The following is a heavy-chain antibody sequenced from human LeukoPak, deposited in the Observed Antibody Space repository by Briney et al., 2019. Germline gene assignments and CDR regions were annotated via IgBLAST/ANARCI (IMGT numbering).Heavy chain of an antibody. CDR2: ISSSGSTI. V-gene: IGHV3-48*03. J-gene: IGHJ4*02. CDR3: ARSRRDSAWYIDDY. Sequence: TGGSLRLSCAASGFTFSSYEMNWVRQAPGKGLECVSYISSSGSTIYYADSVRGRFTISRDHARSSLSLQMHSLTADDTAVYYCARSRRDSAWYIDDYWGQGTLVTVSS. D-gene: IGHD6-13*01. CDR1: GFTFSSYE.